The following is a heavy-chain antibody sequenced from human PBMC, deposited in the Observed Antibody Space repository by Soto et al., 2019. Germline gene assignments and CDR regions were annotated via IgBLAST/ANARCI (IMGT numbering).Heavy chain of an antibody. V-gene: IGHV3-30-3*01. Sequence: QVQLVESGGGVVQPGRSLRLSCAASGFTFSSYAMQWVRQAPGKGLEWVAVISYDGSNKYYADSVKGRFTISRDNSKNTLNLQMNGLRAEDTAVYYCARDKSPYSSGWHNRHFDYWGQGTLVTVSS. CDR3: ARDKSPYSSGWHNRHFDY. D-gene: IGHD6-19*01. J-gene: IGHJ4*02. CDR1: GFTFSSYA. CDR2: ISYDGSNK.